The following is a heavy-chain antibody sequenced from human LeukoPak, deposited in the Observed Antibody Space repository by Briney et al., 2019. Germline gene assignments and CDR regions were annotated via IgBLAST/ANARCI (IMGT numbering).Heavy chain of an antibody. CDR2: VSYSGST. CDR1: GDSINSYY. J-gene: IGHJ5*02. Sequence: SETLSLTCTVFGDSINSYYWSWIRQSPGKGLEWVGYVSYSGSTNYNPSLNSRVTISVDRSKNQFSLKLTSVTAADSAMYYCARDYDTTGANWFGPWGQGALVTVSS. CDR3: ARDYDTTGANWFGP. D-gene: IGHD3-9*01. V-gene: IGHV4-59*01.